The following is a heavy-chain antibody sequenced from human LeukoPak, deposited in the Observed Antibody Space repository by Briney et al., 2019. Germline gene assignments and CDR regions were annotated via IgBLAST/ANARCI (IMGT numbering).Heavy chain of an antibody. Sequence: PSETLSLTCTVSGGSISSSSYYWGWIRQPPGKGVEWIGSIYYSGSTYYNPSLKSRVTISVDTSKNQFSLKLSSVTAADTAVYYCARLAGYSSGWGDYWGQGTLVTVSS. D-gene: IGHD6-19*01. CDR1: GGSISSSSYY. J-gene: IGHJ4*02. CDR2: IYYSGST. V-gene: IGHV4-39*01. CDR3: ARLAGYSSGWGDY.